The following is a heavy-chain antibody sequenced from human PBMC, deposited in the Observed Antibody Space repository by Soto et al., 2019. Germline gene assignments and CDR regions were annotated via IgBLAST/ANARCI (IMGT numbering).Heavy chain of an antibody. D-gene: IGHD3-9*01. CDR2: IKQDGSEK. CDR1: GFAFSSYW. CDR3: ARAQIDWLLYIDY. J-gene: IGHJ4*02. V-gene: IGHV3-7*01. Sequence: PGGSLRLSCAASGFAFSSYWMSWVRQAPGKGLEWVANIKQDGSEKYYVDSVKGRFTISRDNAKNSLYLQMNSLRAEDTAVYYCARAQIDWLLYIDYWGQGTLVTVSS.